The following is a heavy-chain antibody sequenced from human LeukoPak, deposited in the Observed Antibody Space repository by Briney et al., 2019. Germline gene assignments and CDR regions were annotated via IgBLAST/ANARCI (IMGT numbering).Heavy chain of an antibody. D-gene: IGHD3-22*01. CDR1: GYTFTGYY. V-gene: IGHV1-2*02. Sequence: ASVKVSCKASGYTFTGYYMHWVRQAPGQGLEWMGWINPNSGGTNYAQKFQGRVTTTRDTSISTAYMELSRLRSDDTAVYYCARASKDSSGYYYSSVDYWGQGTLVTVSS. J-gene: IGHJ4*02. CDR2: INPNSGGT. CDR3: ARASKDSSGYYYSSVDY.